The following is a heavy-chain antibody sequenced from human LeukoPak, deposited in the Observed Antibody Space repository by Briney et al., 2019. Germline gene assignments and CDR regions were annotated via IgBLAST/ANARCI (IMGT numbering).Heavy chain of an antibody. CDR2: ISGSDGNT. CDR3: ARDSSVPYGITD. V-gene: IGHV3-23*01. D-gene: IGHD4-17*01. CDR1: GFTFSKYA. Sequence: GGSLRLSCAASGFTFSKYAMSWVRQAPGKGLEWVSAISGSDGNTFYADSMKGRFTISRDNSKNTLSLQMNNLRAEDTALYYCARDSSVPYGITDWGQGTLVTVSS. J-gene: IGHJ4*02.